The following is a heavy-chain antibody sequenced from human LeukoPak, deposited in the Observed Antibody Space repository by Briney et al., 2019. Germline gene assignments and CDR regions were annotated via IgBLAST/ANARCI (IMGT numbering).Heavy chain of an antibody. CDR2: INPNSGGT. J-gene: IGHJ4*02. Sequence: ASVKVSCKASGYTFTGYYMHWVRQAPGQGLEWMGWINPNSGGTNYAQKLQGRVTMTTDTSTSTAYMELRSLRSDDTAVYYCARDPGRLYYFDYWGQGTLVTVSS. D-gene: IGHD1-26*01. V-gene: IGHV1-2*02. CDR3: ARDPGRLYYFDY. CDR1: GYTFTGYY.